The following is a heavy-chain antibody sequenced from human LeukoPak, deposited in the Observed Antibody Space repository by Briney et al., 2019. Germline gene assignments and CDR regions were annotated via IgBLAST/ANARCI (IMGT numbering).Heavy chain of an antibody. Sequence: SETLSLTCTVSGGSISSSSYYWGWIRQPPGKGLEWIGSIYYSGSTYYNPSLKSRVTISVDTSKNQFSLKLSSVTAADTAVYYCARDWGVLLWFGELLSYFDYWGQGTLVTVSS. CDR1: GGSISSSSYY. D-gene: IGHD3-10*01. V-gene: IGHV4-39*07. CDR3: ARDWGVLLWFGELLSYFDY. J-gene: IGHJ4*02. CDR2: IYYSGST.